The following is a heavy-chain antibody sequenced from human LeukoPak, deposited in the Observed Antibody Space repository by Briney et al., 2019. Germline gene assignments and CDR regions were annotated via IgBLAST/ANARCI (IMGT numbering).Heavy chain of an antibody. D-gene: IGHD3-16*01. V-gene: IGHV3-21*04. J-gene: IGHJ3*02. CDR2: ISSSSSYI. CDR1: GFTFSSYS. Sequence: PGGSLRLSCAASGFTFSSYSMNWVRQAPGKGLEGVSSISSSSSYIYYADSVKGRFTISRDNSKNTLYLQMNSLRAEDTAVYYCARLGSAAFDIWGQGTMVTVSS. CDR3: ARLGSAAFDI.